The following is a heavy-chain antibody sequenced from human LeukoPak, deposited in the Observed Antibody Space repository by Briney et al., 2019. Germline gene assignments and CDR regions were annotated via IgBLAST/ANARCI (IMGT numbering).Heavy chain of an antibody. CDR2: INPNSDGT. CDR3: VALGYCSSTSCASNYYYYMDV. D-gene: IGHD2-2*01. CDR1: GYTFTGYY. J-gene: IGHJ6*03. V-gene: IGHV1-2*02. Sequence: GASVKVSCKASGYTFTGYYMHWVRQSPGQGLGWVGWINPNSDGTNYAQKFQGRVTMTRDTSISTAYMELSRLRSDDTAVYYCVALGYCSSTSCASNYYYYMDVWGKGTTVTISS.